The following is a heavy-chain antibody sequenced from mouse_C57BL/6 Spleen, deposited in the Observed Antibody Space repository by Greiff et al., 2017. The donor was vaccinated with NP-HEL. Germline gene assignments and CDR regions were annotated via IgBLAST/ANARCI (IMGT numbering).Heavy chain of an antibody. D-gene: IGHD2-5*01. CDR2: ISYDGSN. CDR3: ARSSAYYSNYNYFDY. CDR1: GYSITSGYY. Sequence: VQLQQSGPGLVKPSQSLSLTCSVTGYSITSGYYWNWIRQFPGNKLEWMGYISYDGSNNYNPSLKNRISITRDTSKNQFFLKLNSVTTEDTATYYCARSSAYYSNYNYFDYWGQGTTLTVSS. J-gene: IGHJ2*01. V-gene: IGHV3-6*01.